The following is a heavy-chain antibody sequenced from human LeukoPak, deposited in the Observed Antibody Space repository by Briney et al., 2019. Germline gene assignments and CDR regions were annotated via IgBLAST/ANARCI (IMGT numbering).Heavy chain of an antibody. J-gene: IGHJ4*02. Sequence: GGSLRLSCVASGFTFPTYAMMWVRQAPGKGLEWVAVISYDGSNKYYADSVKGRFTISRDNSKNTLYLQMNSLRAEDTAVYYCAKDGPPAAGDYWGQGTLVTVSS. V-gene: IGHV3-30*18. CDR3: AKDGPPAAGDY. D-gene: IGHD6-13*01. CDR2: ISYDGSNK. CDR1: GFTFPTYA.